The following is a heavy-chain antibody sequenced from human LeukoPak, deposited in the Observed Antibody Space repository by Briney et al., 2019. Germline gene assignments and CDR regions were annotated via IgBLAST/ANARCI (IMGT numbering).Heavy chain of an antibody. Sequence: ASVKVSCKASGYTFTGYYMHWVRQAPGQGLEWMGWINPNSGGTNYAQKFQGRVTMTRDTSISTAYMELSRLRSDDTAVYYCARGSQGSIAARPGGDYWGQGTLVTVSS. V-gene: IGHV1-2*02. J-gene: IGHJ4*02. CDR1: GYTFTGYY. D-gene: IGHD6-6*01. CDR3: ARGSQGSIAARPGGDY. CDR2: INPNSGGT.